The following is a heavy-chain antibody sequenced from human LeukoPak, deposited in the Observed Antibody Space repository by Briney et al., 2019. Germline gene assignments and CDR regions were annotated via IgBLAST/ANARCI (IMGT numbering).Heavy chain of an antibody. D-gene: IGHD5-18*01. J-gene: IGHJ6*03. CDR3: ARDSPHGYTLGHYYYFMDV. V-gene: IGHV4-4*07. CDR2: IHSGGTT. Sequence: SETLSLTCTVSGGSISPYYWTWLRQSAGKGLEFIGRIHSGGTTNYNPSLASRVSLSVDTSNNQVSLRLSSVTAADTAVYYCARDSPHGYTLGHYYYFMDVWGKGTTVTVS. CDR1: GGSISPYY.